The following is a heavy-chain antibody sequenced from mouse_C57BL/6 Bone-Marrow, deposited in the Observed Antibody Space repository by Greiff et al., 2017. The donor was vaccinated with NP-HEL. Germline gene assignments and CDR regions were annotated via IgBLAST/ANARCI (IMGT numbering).Heavy chain of an antibody. V-gene: IGHV1-18*01. CDR2: INPNNGGT. CDR1: GYTFTDYN. J-gene: IGHJ4*01. Sequence: VQLKQSGPELVKPGASVKIPCKASGYTFTDYNMDWVKQSHGKSLEWIGDINPNNGGTIYNQKFKGKATLTVDKSSSTAYMELRSLTSEDTAVYYCARKPITTVVVRDYAMDYWGQGTSVTVSS. CDR3: ARKPITTVVVRDYAMDY. D-gene: IGHD1-1*01.